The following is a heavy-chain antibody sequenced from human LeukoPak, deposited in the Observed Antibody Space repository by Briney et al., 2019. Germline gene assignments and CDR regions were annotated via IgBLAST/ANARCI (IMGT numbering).Heavy chain of an antibody. CDR3: ARRSEFGVLYYMDI. J-gene: IGHJ6*03. CDR2: ISGSSGTI. D-gene: IGHD3-16*01. Sequence: GGSLRLSCVASGFTFSSYSMNWVRQAPGKGLEWVSYISGSSGTIYYADSVKGRFTISRDNAKNSLYLQMNSLRAEDTAVYYCARRSEFGVLYYMDIWGKGTSVTVSS. CDR1: GFTFSSYS. V-gene: IGHV3-48*01.